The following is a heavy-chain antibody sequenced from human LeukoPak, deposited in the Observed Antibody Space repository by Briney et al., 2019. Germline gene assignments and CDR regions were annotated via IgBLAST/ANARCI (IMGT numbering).Heavy chain of an antibody. CDR3: ARISTVTTSRAYYYYYYMDV. D-gene: IGHD4-17*01. CDR2: IYTSGST. CDR1: GGSISSYY. J-gene: IGHJ6*03. Sequence: PSETLSLTCTVSGGSISSYYWSWIRQPAGKGLEWIGRIYTSGSTNYNPSLKSRVTMSLDTSKNQFSLKLSSVTAPDTAVYYCARISTVTTSRAYYYYYYMDVWGKGTTVTVSS. V-gene: IGHV4-4*07.